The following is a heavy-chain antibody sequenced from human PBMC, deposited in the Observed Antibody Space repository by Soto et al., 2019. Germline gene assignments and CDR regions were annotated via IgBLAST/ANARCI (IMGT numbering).Heavy chain of an antibody. CDR2: MNTNSGDT. Sequence: QAHLVQSGAEVKKPGASVKVSCKASGYTFTNYDINWVRQATGQGPEWLGWMNTNSGDTGYAQKFQGRVTLTRDTSRTTAYLELNNLAFEDTAVYYCARNPPLTGWFAPWGQGTLVIVSS. J-gene: IGHJ5*02. D-gene: IGHD3-10*01. CDR1: GYTFTNYD. CDR3: ARNPPLTGWFAP. V-gene: IGHV1-8*01.